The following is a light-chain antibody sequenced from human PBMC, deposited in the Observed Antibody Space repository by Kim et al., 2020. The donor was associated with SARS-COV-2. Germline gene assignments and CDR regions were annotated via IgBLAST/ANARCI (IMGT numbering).Light chain of an antibody. CDR1: SLRSYY. Sequence: ALGQKVRITCQGDSLRSYYASWYQQKPGQAPVLVIYGKNNRPSGIPDRFSGSSSGNTASLTITGAQAEDEADYYCNSRDSSGNHVVFGGGTKL. CDR3: NSRDSSGNHVV. V-gene: IGLV3-19*01. CDR2: GKN. J-gene: IGLJ2*01.